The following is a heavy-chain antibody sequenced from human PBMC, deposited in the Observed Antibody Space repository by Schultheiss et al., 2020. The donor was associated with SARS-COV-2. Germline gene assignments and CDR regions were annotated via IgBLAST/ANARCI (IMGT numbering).Heavy chain of an antibody. V-gene: IGHV3-23*01. CDR2: ISGSGGST. CDR3: ARLWRLCFDY. D-gene: IGHD2-21*01. CDR1: GFTFSSYS. J-gene: IGHJ4*02. Sequence: GGSLRLSCAASGFTFSSYSMNWVRQAPGKGLEWVSAISGSGGSTYYADSVKGRFTISRDNSKNTLYLQMNSLRAEDTAVYYCARLWRLCFDYWGQGTLVTVSS.